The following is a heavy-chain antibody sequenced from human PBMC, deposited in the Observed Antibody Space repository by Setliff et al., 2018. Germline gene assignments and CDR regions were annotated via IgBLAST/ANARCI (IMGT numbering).Heavy chain of an antibody. CDR2: ISGSGGST. D-gene: IGHD6-19*01. Sequence: GSLRLSCAASGFTFSSYAMNWVRQAPGKGLEWVSAISGSGGSTNYADSVKGRFTISRDNSKNALYLQMNSLRAEDTAVYYCAKDRTPYYSGGWLKYFHYWGQGTLVTVSS. CDR1: GFTFSSYA. CDR3: AKDRTPYYSGGWLKYFHY. V-gene: IGHV3-23*01. J-gene: IGHJ4*02.